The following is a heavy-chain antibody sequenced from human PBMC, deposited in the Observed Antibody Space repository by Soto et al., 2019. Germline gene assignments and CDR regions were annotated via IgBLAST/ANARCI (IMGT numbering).Heavy chain of an antibody. Sequence: SLRLSCAASGFTVSSDYMSWVRRAPGKGLEWVSVIYSGGDTHYADSVKGRFTISRDNSKNTLYLQMNSLRAEDTAVYYCARDLGYYDSSGRRSAFDIWGQGTMVTVSS. CDR3: ARDLGYYDSSGRRSAFDI. J-gene: IGHJ3*02. CDR2: IYSGGDT. CDR1: GFTVSSDY. D-gene: IGHD3-22*01. V-gene: IGHV3-66*01.